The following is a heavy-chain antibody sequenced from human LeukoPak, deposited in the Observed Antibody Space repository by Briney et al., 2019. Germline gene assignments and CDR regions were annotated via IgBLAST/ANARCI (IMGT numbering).Heavy chain of an antibody. CDR2: ISGSGGST. J-gene: IGHJ4*02. D-gene: IGHD5-24*01. V-gene: IGHV3-23*01. CDR3: AKDRGGYIN. Sequence: PGGSLRLSCAASGFTFSNFALSWVRQAPGKGLEWVSAISGSGGSTYYADSVKGRFTISRDNSKNTLYLQMNSLRAEDTAVYYCAKDRGGYINWGQGTLVTVSS. CDR1: GFTFSNFA.